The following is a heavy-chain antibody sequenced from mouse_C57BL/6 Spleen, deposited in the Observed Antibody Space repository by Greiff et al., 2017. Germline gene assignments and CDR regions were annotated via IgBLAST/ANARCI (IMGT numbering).Heavy chain of an antibody. D-gene: IGHD1-1*01. CDR1: GYAFSSSW. V-gene: IGHV1-82*01. J-gene: IGHJ3*01. CDR2: IYPGDGDT. Sequence: QVQLQQSGPELVKPGASVKISCKASGYAFSSSWMNWVKQRPGKGLEWIGRIYPGDGDTNYNGKFKGKATLTADKSSSTAYMQLSSLTSEDSSVYFCAIYYYGRVAFAYWGQGTLVTVSA. CDR3: AIYYYGRVAFAY.